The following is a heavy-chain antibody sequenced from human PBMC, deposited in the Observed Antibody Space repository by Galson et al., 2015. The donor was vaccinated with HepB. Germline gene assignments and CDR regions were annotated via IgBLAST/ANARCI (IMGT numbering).Heavy chain of an antibody. CDR2: TFYRSKWYN. Sequence: CAISGDSVSSNTGAWHWIRQSPSRGLEWLGRTFYRSKWYNEYAISMRSRLTLNADTSNNQFSLQLSSVTPEDTAVYYCAMGVRFFDYWGQGTLVTVSS. J-gene: IGHJ4*02. V-gene: IGHV6-1*01. CDR3: AMGVRFFDY. D-gene: IGHD3-16*02. CDR1: GDSVSSNTGA.